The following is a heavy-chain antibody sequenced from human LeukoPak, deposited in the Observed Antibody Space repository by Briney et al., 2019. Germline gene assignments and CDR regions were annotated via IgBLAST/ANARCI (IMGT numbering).Heavy chain of an antibody. Sequence: ASVKVSCKVSGYTLTELSMHWVRQAPGKGLEWMGGFDPEDGETIYAQKFQGRVTMTEDTSTDTAYMELSSLRSEDTAVYYCAADRGYDYVWGSYRPPDAFDIWGQGTMVTVSS. CDR1: GYTLTELS. CDR3: AADRGYDYVWGSYRPPDAFDI. V-gene: IGHV1-24*01. J-gene: IGHJ3*02. D-gene: IGHD3-16*02. CDR2: FDPEDGET.